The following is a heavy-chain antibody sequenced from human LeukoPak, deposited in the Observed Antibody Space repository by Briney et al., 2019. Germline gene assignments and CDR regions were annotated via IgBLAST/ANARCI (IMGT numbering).Heavy chain of an antibody. V-gene: IGHV1-69*05. CDR2: IIPIFGTA. J-gene: IGHJ4*02. CDR3: ASSGLRPVAATPYYFDY. Sequence: SVKVSCKASGGTFSSYAISWVRQAPGQGLEWMGGIIPIFGTANYAQKFQGRVTIATDESTSTAYMELSSLRSEDTAVYYCASSGLRPVAATPYYFDYWGQGTLVTVSS. D-gene: IGHD2-15*01. CDR1: GGTFSSYA.